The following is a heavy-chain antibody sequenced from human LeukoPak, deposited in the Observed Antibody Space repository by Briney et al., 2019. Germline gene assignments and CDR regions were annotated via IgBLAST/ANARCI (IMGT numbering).Heavy chain of an antibody. V-gene: IGHV3-53*01. CDR1: GFTVSTNY. D-gene: IGHD2-2*01. J-gene: IGHJ4*02. CDR3: ARVVPAADFDY. Sequence: GGSLRLSCAASGFTVSTNYMACVRQAPGKGLEWVSLIISGANTYYADSLKGRFTVSTDSTKNLVHLQMDNLRVEDTALYFCARVVPAADFDYWGLGTLVTVSS. CDR2: IISGANT.